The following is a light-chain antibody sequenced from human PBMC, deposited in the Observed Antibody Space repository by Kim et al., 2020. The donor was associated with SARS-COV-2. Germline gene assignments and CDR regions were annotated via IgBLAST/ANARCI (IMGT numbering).Light chain of an antibody. J-gene: IGKJ4*01. V-gene: IGKV1-39*01. Sequence: DIQMTQSPASLSASVGDRVTITCRASQSISTFLNWYQVKPGKAPKLLIYTASYLQTGVPSRFSGSGSGTDFTLTISSLQPDDFATYYCQQSYNSLPITFGGGTKVDIK. CDR2: TAS. CDR3: QQSYNSLPIT. CDR1: QSISTF.